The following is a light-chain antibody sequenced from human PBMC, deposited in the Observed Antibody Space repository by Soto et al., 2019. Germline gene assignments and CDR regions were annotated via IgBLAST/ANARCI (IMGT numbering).Light chain of an antibody. J-gene: IGKJ1*01. CDR3: MQALQTLPT. CDR1: QSLLHSNGYNY. CDR2: LGS. V-gene: IGKV2-28*01. Sequence: DIVMTQSPLSLPVTPGEPASISCRSSQSLLHSNGYNYLDWYLQKPGQSPQLLIYLGSNRASGGPDRFSGSGSGTDFTLKIIRVEAEDVGVYYCMQALQTLPTFGQGTKVEIK.